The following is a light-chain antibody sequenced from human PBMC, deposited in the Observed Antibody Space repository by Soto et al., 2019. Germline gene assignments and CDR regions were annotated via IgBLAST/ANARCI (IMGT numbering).Light chain of an antibody. CDR3: SSYTSSSTPRV. J-gene: IGLJ2*01. V-gene: IGLV2-14*01. CDR2: DVS. Sequence: QSVLTQPASVSGSPGQSITISCTGTSSDVGGYNYVSWYQQHPGKAPKLMIYDVSNRPSGVSNRFSGSKSGNTASLTISGLQAEDEADYYCSSYTSSSTPRVFGGGTKSPS. CDR1: SSDVGGYNY.